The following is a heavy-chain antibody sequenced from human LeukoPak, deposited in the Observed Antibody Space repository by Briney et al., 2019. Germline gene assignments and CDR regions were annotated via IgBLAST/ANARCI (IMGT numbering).Heavy chain of an antibody. D-gene: IGHD6-6*01. J-gene: IGHJ1*01. CDR1: GGSISTYY. CDR3: ARGGAARLHFQN. CDR2: IYHSGST. V-gene: IGHV4-59*01. Sequence: SETLSLTCTVSGGSISTYYWNWIRQPPGKGLEWIGYIYHSGSTNYNPSLQSRVTISVDTSRNQFSLNLNSVTAADTAVYYCARGGAARLHFQNWGQGTLVTVSS.